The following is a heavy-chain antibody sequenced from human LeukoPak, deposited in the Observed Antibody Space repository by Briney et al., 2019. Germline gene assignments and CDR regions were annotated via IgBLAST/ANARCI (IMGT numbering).Heavy chain of an antibody. CDR3: AREEYGDHLW. CDR1: GFTFSNYW. V-gene: IGHV3-7*01. Sequence: PGGSLRLSCAASGFTFSNYWMSWVRQAPGKGLEWVANIKQDGSEKYYVDSVKGRFTISRDNAKNSLYPQMNSLRAEDAAVYYCAREEYGDHLWWGQGTLVTVSS. CDR2: IKQDGSEK. J-gene: IGHJ4*02. D-gene: IGHD4-17*01.